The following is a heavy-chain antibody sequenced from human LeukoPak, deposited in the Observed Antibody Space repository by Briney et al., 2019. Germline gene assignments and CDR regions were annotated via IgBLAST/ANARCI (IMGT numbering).Heavy chain of an antibody. CDR3: ASWPDFWSGHYGMAV. D-gene: IGHD3-3*01. V-gene: IGHV3-48*02. Sequence: GGSLRLSCAASGFTFSSYSMNWVRQAPGKGLEWVSYITSSSSTIYYADSVKGRFTISRDNAKNSLYLQMNSLRDEDTAVYYCASWPDFWSGHYGMAVWGQGTTVTVSS. CDR1: GFTFSSYS. J-gene: IGHJ6*02. CDR2: ITSSSSTI.